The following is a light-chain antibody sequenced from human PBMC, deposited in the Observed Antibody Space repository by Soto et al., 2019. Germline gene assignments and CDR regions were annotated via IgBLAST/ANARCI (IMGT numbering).Light chain of an antibody. J-gene: IGKJ1*01. CDR3: QQYRSSPWT. CDR1: QSVGSNY. V-gene: IGKV3-20*01. Sequence: EIVLRQSPGIMSLSPGERATLSCRASQSVGSNYLAWYQQKPGQAPRLLIYGTSYKSNDIPDRFSGGGSRTDFTLTINRLEPEDFAVYFCQQYRSSPWTFGQGTKVEVK. CDR2: GTS.